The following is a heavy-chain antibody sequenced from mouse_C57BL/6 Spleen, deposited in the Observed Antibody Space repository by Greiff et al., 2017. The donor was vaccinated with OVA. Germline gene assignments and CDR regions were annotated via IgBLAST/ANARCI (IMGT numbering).Heavy chain of an antibody. D-gene: IGHD2-10*02. Sequence: QVQLQQPGAELVRPGSSVKLSCKASGYTFTSYWMDWVKQRPGQGLEWIGNIYPSDSETHYNQKFKDKATLTVDKSSSTAYMQLSSLTSEDSAVYYCARGNPLGYFDVWGTGTTVTVSS. V-gene: IGHV1-61*01. J-gene: IGHJ1*03. CDR3: ARGNPLGYFDV. CDR2: IYPSDSET. CDR1: GYTFTSYW.